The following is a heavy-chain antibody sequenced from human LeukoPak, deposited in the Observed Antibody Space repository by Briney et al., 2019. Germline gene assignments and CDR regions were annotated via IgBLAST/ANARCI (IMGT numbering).Heavy chain of an antibody. Sequence: GASVKVSCKTSGYTFTGYGFNWVRPAPGQGLEWMGLISTYNGNTNFAQKLQGRVTMTTDTSTSTAYMELRSLRSDDTAVYYCARDRGYCTNAVCPADYWGQGTLVTVSS. CDR1: GYTFTGYG. J-gene: IGHJ4*02. V-gene: IGHV1-18*01. CDR2: ISTYNGNT. CDR3: ARDRGYCTNAVCPADY. D-gene: IGHD2-8*01.